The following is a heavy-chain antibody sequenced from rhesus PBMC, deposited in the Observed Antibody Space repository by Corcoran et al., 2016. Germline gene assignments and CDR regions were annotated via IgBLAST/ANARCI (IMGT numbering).Heavy chain of an antibody. CDR2: LSPYNGNK. V-gene: IGHV1-180*01. CDR3: AGGYNSGNFDF. Sequence: QVQLVQSGAEIKQLGASVKLSCKASGYTFTSYYMHWVRQASGHGRGWIGLLSPYNGNKCYPTNFQGKVTIIMDTSTTTGCLELSSLRSEDTAVYYCAGGYNSGNFDFWGQGVLVTVSS. J-gene: IGHJ4*01. D-gene: IGHD6-25*01. CDR1: GYTFTSYY.